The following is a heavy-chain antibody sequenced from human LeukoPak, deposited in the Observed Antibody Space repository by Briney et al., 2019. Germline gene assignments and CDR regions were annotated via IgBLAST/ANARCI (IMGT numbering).Heavy chain of an antibody. Sequence: SETLSPTCTVSGGSISSSSYYWGWIRQPPGKGLEWIGSIYYSGSTYYNPSLKSRVTISVDTSKNQFSLKLSSVTAADTAVYYCARPGYYGMDVWGQGTTVTVSS. J-gene: IGHJ6*02. CDR1: GGSISSSSYY. D-gene: IGHD3-10*01. CDR3: ARPGYYGMDV. CDR2: IYYSGST. V-gene: IGHV4-39*01.